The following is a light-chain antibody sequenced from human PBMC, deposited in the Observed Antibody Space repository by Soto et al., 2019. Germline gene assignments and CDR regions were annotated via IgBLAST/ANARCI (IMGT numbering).Light chain of an antibody. Sequence: DIQMTQSPSTLSASVGDRVTITCRASQTISSWLAWYQQKTGKAPKLLIYRASSLESGVPSRFSGSGSGAEFTLTISSLQPDDFATYYCQHYDSYSGTFGPGTEVDIK. CDR2: RAS. CDR3: QHYDSYSGT. CDR1: QTISSW. J-gene: IGKJ3*01. V-gene: IGKV1-5*03.